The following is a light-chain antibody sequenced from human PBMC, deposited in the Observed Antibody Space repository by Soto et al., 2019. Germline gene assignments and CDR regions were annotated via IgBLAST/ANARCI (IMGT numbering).Light chain of an antibody. CDR3: QQYGSSGT. CDR2: GAS. Sequence: EVVLTQSPVTLSLSPGERATLSCRASQSFRGLLAWYQQKPGQAPRLLISGASNRATGIPDRFSGSGSGTDLTLTISRLEPEDFAVYYCQQYGSSGTFGQGTKVDIK. J-gene: IGKJ1*01. V-gene: IGKV3-20*01. CDR1: QSFRGL.